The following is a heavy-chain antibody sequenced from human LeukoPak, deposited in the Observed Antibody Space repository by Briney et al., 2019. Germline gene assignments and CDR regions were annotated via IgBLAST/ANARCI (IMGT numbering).Heavy chain of an antibody. V-gene: IGHV1-2*02. CDR3: ARGGKLSGDILTGYSHYYYYMDV. CDR1: GYTFSGYY. D-gene: IGHD3-9*01. Sequence: EASVKLSCKASGYTFSGYYVHWVRQAPGQGLEWMGWINPNTGATNYAQKFQGRVTMTRDTSISAAFLELSMLTSDDTAVYYCARGGKLSGDILTGYSHYYYYMDVRGKGTTVTISS. J-gene: IGHJ6*03. CDR2: INPNTGAT.